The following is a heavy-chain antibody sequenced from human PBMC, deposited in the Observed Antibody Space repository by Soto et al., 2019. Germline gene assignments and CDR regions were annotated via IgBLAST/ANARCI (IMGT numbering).Heavy chain of an antibody. J-gene: IGHJ3*02. CDR2: ISGSGGST. CDR1: GFTFSDHY. Sequence: GGSLRLSCAASGFTFSDHYMDWVRQAPGKGLEWVSAISGSGGSTYYADSVKGRFTISRDNSKNTLYLQMNSLRAEDTAVYYCAKWPSIAARPRDDAFDIWGQGTMVTVSS. D-gene: IGHD6-6*01. CDR3: AKWPSIAARPRDDAFDI. V-gene: IGHV3-23*01.